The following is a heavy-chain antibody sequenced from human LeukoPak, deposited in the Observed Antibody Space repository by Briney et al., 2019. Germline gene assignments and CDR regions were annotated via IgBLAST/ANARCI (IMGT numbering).Heavy chain of an antibody. CDR3: AKDLGATTRGYYFDY. J-gene: IGHJ4*02. CDR2: IYKAGDP. Sequence: GGSLRLSCAASGFTVSTNYMTWVRQAPGKGLEWVSVIYKAGDPYNADSVKGRFSISRDNRKNMLYLQMNSLRAEDTAVYYCAKDLGATTRGYYFDYWGQGTLVTVSS. CDR1: GFTVSTNY. V-gene: IGHV3-53*05. D-gene: IGHD1-26*01.